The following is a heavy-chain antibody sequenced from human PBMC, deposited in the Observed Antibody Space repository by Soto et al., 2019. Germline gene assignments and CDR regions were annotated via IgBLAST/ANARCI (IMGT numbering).Heavy chain of an antibody. CDR1: GGSISSYY. CDR2: IYYSGST. V-gene: IGHV4-59*01. CDR3: ARGLYYDFWSGGAYYYYGMDV. D-gene: IGHD3-3*01. Sequence: SETLSLTCTVSGGSISSYYCSWIRQPPGKGLEWIGYIYYSGSTNYNPSLKSRVTISVDTSKNQFSLKLSSVTAADTAVYYCARGLYYDFWSGGAYYYYGMDVWGQGTTVTVSS. J-gene: IGHJ6*02.